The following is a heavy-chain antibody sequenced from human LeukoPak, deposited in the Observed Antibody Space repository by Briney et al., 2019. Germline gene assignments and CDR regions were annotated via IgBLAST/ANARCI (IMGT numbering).Heavy chain of an antibody. CDR2: IYWDGDE. D-gene: IGHD2-15*01. CDR3: AQHCSAGLCQLRIY. J-gene: IGHJ4*02. V-gene: IGHV2-5*02. CDR1: GFSLSTTGMS. Sequence: SGPTLVQPTQTLTLTCTFSGFSLSTTGMSVGWFRQPPGKAPEWLALIYWDGDERFSPSLKNRLAITKDTSKNQVVLTVTNMDPLDTGTYYCAQHCSAGLCQLRIYWGQGTLVTVSS.